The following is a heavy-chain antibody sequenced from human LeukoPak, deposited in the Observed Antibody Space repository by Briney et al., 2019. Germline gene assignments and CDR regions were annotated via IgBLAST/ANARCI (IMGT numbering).Heavy chain of an antibody. CDR1: GFTFSSYA. J-gene: IGHJ4*02. D-gene: IGHD5-18*01. Sequence: PGGSLRLSCEASGFTFSSYAMTWVRQAPGKGLEWVSVISGSGGTTYYADSVKGRFTISRDNSKNTLYLQMNSLRAEDTAVYYCANRGYVTYYFDCWGQGTLVTVSS. V-gene: IGHV3-23*01. CDR3: ANRGYVTYYFDC. CDR2: ISGSGGTT.